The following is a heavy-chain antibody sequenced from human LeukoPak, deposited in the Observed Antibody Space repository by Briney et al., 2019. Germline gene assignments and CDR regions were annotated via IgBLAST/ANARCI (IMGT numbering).Heavy chain of an antibody. CDR3: ARQLSSSWYAEEIIDY. D-gene: IGHD6-13*01. CDR1: GASIRITNYY. J-gene: IGHJ4*02. CDR2: IYYSGIT. Sequence: SETLSLTCTVSGASIRITNYYWAWIRQPPGKGLEWIGSIYYSGITYYNPSVNSRVTISIDTSKNHFSLNLTSVTAADTAIYYCARQLSSSWYAEEIIDYWGQGTLVTVSS. V-gene: IGHV4-39*01.